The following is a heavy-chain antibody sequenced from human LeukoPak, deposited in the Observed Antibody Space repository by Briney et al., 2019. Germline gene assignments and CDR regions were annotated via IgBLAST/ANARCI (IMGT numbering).Heavy chain of an antibody. CDR2: INSGGST. CDR1: GFTVSSNY. CDR3: ARMATIIDYFDY. V-gene: IGHV3-66*01. J-gene: IGHJ4*02. D-gene: IGHD5-24*01. Sequence: GGSLRLSCAASGFTVSSNYMSWVRQAPGKGLEWVSVINSGGSTYYADSVKDRFTISRDNSKNTLYLQMNSLRVEDTAVYYCARMATIIDYFDYWGQGTLVTVSS.